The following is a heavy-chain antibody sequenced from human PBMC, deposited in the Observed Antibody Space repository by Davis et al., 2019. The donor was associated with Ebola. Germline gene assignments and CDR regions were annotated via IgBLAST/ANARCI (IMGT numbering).Heavy chain of an antibody. Sequence: SETLSLTCAVYGGSFSGYYWSWIRQTPGKGLEWIGEINESGSTNYNPSLKSRVTISVDTSKNQFSLKLSSVTAADTAVYYCARHVYSGSSETDYWGQGTLVTVSS. CDR2: INESGST. CDR1: GGSFSGYY. D-gene: IGHD1-26*01. J-gene: IGHJ4*02. CDR3: ARHVYSGSSETDY. V-gene: IGHV4-34*01.